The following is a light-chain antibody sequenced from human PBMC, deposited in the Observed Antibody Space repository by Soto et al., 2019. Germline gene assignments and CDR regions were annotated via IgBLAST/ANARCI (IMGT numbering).Light chain of an antibody. Sequence: QSVLTKPPSASGTPGQRVTISCSGSRSNIGNNAVSWYQQFPGTAPKLLIYNNNQRPSGVPDRFSGSKSGTSAYLAISGLPSEDEADYSWATEDDSLNARGVFGGGTKLTVL. CDR2: NNN. CDR1: RSNIGNNA. V-gene: IGLV1-44*01. J-gene: IGLJ3*02. CDR3: ATEDDSLNARGV.